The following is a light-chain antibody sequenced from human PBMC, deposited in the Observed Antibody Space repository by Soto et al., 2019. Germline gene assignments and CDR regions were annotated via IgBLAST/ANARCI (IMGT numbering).Light chain of an antibody. V-gene: IGLV2-14*01. CDR3: ASYTGSNTLL. Sequence: QSALTQPASVSGSPGQSITITCTGTNSDVGGYNFVSWYQQHPGKAPKLMLFEVDNRPSGVSNRFSGSKSDNTASLTISGLQTDDEADYYCASYTGSNTLLFGGGTKVTVL. CDR2: EVD. CDR1: NSDVGGYNF. J-gene: IGLJ2*01.